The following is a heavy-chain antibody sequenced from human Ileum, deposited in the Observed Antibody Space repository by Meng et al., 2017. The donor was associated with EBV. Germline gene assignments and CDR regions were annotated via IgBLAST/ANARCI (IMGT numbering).Heavy chain of an antibody. CDR1: GGSISSYY. Sequence: QVQLQESGPELVKPSETLSLTCTVSGGSISSYYWSWIRQPPGKGLEWIGYIYYSGSTNYNPSLKSRVTISVNTSKNQFSLNLSSVTAADTAVYYCARGGWSLDYWGQGTLVTVSS. V-gene: IGHV4-59*08. CDR3: ARGGWSLDY. D-gene: IGHD2-15*01. J-gene: IGHJ4*02. CDR2: IYYSGST.